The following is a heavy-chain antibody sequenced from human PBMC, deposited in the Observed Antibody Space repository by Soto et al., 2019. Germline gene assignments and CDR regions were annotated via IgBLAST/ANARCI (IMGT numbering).Heavy chain of an antibody. Sequence: QVQLVESGGGVVQPGRSLRLSCAASGFTFSSYGMHWVRQAPGKGLEWVAVIWYDGSNKYYADSVKGRFTISRDNSKNTLYLQMNSLRAEDTAVYYCAREGGDYGEYDRWSSFDYWGQGTLVTVSS. J-gene: IGHJ4*02. CDR1: GFTFSSYG. CDR2: IWYDGSNK. D-gene: IGHD4-17*01. CDR3: AREGGDYGEYDRWSSFDY. V-gene: IGHV3-33*01.